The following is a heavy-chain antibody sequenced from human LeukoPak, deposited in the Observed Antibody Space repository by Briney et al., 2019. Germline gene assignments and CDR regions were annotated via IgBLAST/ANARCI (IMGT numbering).Heavy chain of an antibody. V-gene: IGHV1-46*01. J-gene: IGHJ5*02. CDR3: ARAYGSGSYLWENWFDP. CDR2: INPSGGST. CDR1: GNTFTSYD. D-gene: IGHD3-10*01. Sequence: ASVKVSCKASGNTFTSYDLHWVRQAPGQGPEWMGIINPSGGSTSYAQKFQGRVTMTRDTSTSTVYMELSSLRSEDTAVYYCARAYGSGSYLWENWFDPWGQGTLVTVSS.